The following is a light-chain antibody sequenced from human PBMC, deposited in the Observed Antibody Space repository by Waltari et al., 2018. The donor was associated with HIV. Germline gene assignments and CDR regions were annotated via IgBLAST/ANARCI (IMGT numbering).Light chain of an antibody. Sequence: QSALTQPASVSGSPGQSITISCTGPSFHVGHYNYVSWYQQHPGKAPKLLIYEVTNRPSGVSNRFSGSKSGNTASLTISGLQAEDEADYYCISYRSGFTLMFGGGTKLTVL. CDR1: SFHVGHYNY. CDR2: EVT. J-gene: IGLJ3*02. CDR3: ISYRSGFTLM. V-gene: IGLV2-14*01.